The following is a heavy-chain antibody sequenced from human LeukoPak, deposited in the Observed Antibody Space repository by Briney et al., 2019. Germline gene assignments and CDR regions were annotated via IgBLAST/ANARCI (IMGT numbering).Heavy chain of an antibody. J-gene: IGHJ4*02. Sequence: SETLSLTCTVSGYSISSGYYWGWIRQPPGKGLEWIGSIYHSGSTYYNPPLKSRVTMSVDTSKNQFSLKLSSVTAADTAVYYCASYYYDSSGLLLDAYWGQGTLVTVSS. D-gene: IGHD3-22*01. CDR1: GYSISSGYY. CDR3: ASYYYDSSGLLLDAY. V-gene: IGHV4-38-2*02. CDR2: IYHSGST.